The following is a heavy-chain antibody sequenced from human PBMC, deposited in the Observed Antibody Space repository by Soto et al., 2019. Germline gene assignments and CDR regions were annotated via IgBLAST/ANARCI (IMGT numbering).Heavy chain of an antibody. D-gene: IGHD3-22*01. CDR2: IYYSGST. Sequence: SETMSLTCTVSGGSISSGDYYWSWIRQPPGKGLEWIGYIYYSGSTYYNPSLKSRVTISVDTSKNQFSLKLSSVTAADTAVYYCARTYYYDSSGYYIGYNWFDPWGQGTLVTVSS. V-gene: IGHV4-30-4*01. CDR3: ARTYYYDSSGYYIGYNWFDP. J-gene: IGHJ5*02. CDR1: GGSISSGDYY.